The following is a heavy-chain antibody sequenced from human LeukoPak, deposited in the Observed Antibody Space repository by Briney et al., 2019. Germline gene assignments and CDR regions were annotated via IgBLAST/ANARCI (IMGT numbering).Heavy chain of an antibody. CDR1: GFIVSGDF. CDR2: IYSDGST. Sequence: GGSLRLSCAASGFIVSGDFMSWVRQAPGKGLEWVSVIYSDGSTYYADSVKGRFTISRDNSKNTLYLQMNSLRAEDTAVYYCAKTYYDFWSGYWDDAFDIWGQGTMVTVSS. V-gene: IGHV3-66*02. J-gene: IGHJ3*02. D-gene: IGHD3-3*01. CDR3: AKTYYDFWSGYWDDAFDI.